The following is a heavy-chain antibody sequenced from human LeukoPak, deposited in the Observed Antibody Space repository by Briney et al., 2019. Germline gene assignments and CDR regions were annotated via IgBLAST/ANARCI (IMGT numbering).Heavy chain of an antibody. Sequence: PGGSLRLSCAAPGFNFITAAMTSVRQAPGKGLEWVSLIGSSGGSTYYADSVKGRFTISRDNSNHTLSLQMNSLRVENTAIYYCVKDIQLSSWGLGTMVTVSS. CDR2: IGSSGGST. CDR1: GFNFITAA. J-gene: IGHJ3*01. CDR3: VKDIQLSS. V-gene: IGHV3-23*01. D-gene: IGHD5-24*01.